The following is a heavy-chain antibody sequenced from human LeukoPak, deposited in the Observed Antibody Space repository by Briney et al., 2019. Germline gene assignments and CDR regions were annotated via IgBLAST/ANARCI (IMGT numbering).Heavy chain of an antibody. V-gene: IGHV3-30-3*01. CDR3: ARDLAGITAVGGY. D-gene: IGHD3-3*01. J-gene: IGHJ4*02. CDR2: ISYDGSNK. Sequence: PGGSLRLSCAASGFTFSSYAMHWVRQAPGKGLEWVAVISYDGSNKYYADSVKGRFTISRDNSKNTLYLQMNSLRAEDTAVYYCARDLAGITAVGGYWGQGTLVTVSS. CDR1: GFTFSSYA.